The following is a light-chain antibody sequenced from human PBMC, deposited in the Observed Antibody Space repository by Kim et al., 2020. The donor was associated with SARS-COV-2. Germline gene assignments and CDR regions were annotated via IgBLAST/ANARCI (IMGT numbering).Light chain of an antibody. CDR3: QQYDNLPIT. CDR1: KDISNY. V-gene: IGKV1-33*01. J-gene: IGKJ5*01. Sequence: TVGDRVTITCQASKDISNYLNWYQQKPGKAPKLLSYDASNLETGVPSRFSGSGSGTDFTFTISSLQPEDIAAYYCQQYDNLPITFGQGTRLEIK. CDR2: DAS.